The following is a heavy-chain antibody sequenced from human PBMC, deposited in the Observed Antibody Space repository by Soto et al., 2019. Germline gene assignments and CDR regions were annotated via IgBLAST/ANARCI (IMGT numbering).Heavy chain of an antibody. CDR3: ARDRENIVRGVIIGGAFDI. CDR2: INPKSGGS. D-gene: IGHD3-10*01. V-gene: IGHV1-2*02. J-gene: IGHJ3*02. Sequence: ASVKVSCKASGYTFTGYYIHWVRQAPGQGLEWMGWINPKSGGSHYAQKFQGRVTMTRDTSISTAYMELTRLRSDDTAVYYCARDRENIVRGVIIGGAFDIWGQGPMVTV. CDR1: GYTFTGYY.